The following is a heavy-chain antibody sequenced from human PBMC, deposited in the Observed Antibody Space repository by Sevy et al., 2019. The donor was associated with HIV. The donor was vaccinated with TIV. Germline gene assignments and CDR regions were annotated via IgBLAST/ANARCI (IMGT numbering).Heavy chain of an antibody. D-gene: IGHD3-9*01. CDR1: GGTFSSYA. Sequence: ASVKVSCKASGGTFSSYAISWVRQAPGQGLEWMGGIIPIFGTANYAQKFQGRVTITADESTSKAYMELSSLRSEDTAVYYCASPVNYDILTGYYKSPYFDYWGQGTLVTVSS. CDR2: IIPIFGTA. V-gene: IGHV1-69*13. CDR3: ASPVNYDILTGYYKSPYFDY. J-gene: IGHJ4*02.